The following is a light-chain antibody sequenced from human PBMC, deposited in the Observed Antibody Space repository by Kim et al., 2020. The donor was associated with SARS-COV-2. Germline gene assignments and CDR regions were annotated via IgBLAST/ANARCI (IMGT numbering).Light chain of an antibody. CDR1: STNIGSNY. J-gene: IGLJ3*02. CDR3: AAWDDSLSGWV. CDR2: RNN. V-gene: IGLV1-47*01. Sequence: GQRVTISCSGSSTNIGSNYVYWYQQLPGTAPKLLNYRNNKRPSGVPDRFSGSKSGTSASLAISGLRSEDEADYYCAAWDDSLSGWVFGGGTQLTVL.